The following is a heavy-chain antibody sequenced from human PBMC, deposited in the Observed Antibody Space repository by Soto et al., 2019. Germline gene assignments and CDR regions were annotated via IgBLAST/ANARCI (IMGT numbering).Heavy chain of an antibody. Sequence: EVKLVESGGGLVQPGGSLRLSCAASGFTLDSFWMNWVRQAPGKGLEWLAVIKQDGAQIYYVDSVKGRFTISRDNAKNSAHLQLTNLRVADTAVYFCVGGSGCQPEVWGQGALVTVSS. CDR1: GFTLDSFW. CDR2: IKQDGAQI. V-gene: IGHV3-7*05. CDR3: VGGSGCQPEV. J-gene: IGHJ4*02. D-gene: IGHD3-16*01.